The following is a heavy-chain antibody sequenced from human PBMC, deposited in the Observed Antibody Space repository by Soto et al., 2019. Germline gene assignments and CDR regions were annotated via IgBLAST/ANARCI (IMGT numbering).Heavy chain of an antibody. CDR1: GYTFTSYG. D-gene: IGHD2-2*01. Sequence: ASVKVSCKASGYTFTSYGISWVRQAPGQGLEWMGWISAYNGNTNYAQKLQGRVTMTTDTSTSTAYMELRSLRSDDTAVYYCARAGDIVVVPAAPDYYYYMDVWGKGTTVTVSS. CDR2: ISAYNGNT. V-gene: IGHV1-18*01. J-gene: IGHJ6*03. CDR3: ARAGDIVVVPAAPDYYYYMDV.